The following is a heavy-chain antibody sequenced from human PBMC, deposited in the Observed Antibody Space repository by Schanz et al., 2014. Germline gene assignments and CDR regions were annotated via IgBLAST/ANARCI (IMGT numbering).Heavy chain of an antibody. V-gene: IGHV3-23*01. D-gene: IGHD3-10*01. CDR2: ISGGGGTT. CDR3: ARWFLIRGVILDS. J-gene: IGHJ4*02. Sequence: EVHLLESGGGLVPPGGSLRLSCAASGFNFSDYAMCWVRQAPGKGLEWVSAISGGGGTTYYADAVKGRFTISRDNSRDTVYLQMNSLRADDTAMYYCARWFLIRGVILDSWGQGTLVTVSS. CDR1: GFNFSDYA.